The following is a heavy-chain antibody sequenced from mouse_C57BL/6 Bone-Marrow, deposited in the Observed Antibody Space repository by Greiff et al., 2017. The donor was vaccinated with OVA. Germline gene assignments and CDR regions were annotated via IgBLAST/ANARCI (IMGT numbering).Heavy chain of an antibody. CDR1: GFTFSSYA. CDR2: ISSGGDYI. J-gene: IGHJ4*01. D-gene: IGHD1-3*01. CDR3: TKQLDAMNY. Sequence: EVKLVESGEGLVKPGGSLKLSCAASGFTFSSYAMSWVRQTPEKRLEWVAYISSGGDYIYYADTVKGRFTISRDNARNTLYQQMSSMKSEDTAMYYCTKQLDAMNYWNQGTSITVSS. V-gene: IGHV5-9-1*02.